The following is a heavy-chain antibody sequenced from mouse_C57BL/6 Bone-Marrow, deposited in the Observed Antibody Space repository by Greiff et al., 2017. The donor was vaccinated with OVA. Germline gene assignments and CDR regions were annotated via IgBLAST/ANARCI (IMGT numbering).Heavy chain of an antibody. J-gene: IGHJ3*01. CDR2: ISSGGSYT. Sequence: EVMLVESGGDLVKPGGSLKLSCAASGFTFSSYGMSWVRQTPDKRLEWVATISSGGSYTYYPDSVKGRFTISRDNAKNTLYLQMSSLKSKDTAMYYCASQSDGYVRFAYWGQGTLVTVTA. V-gene: IGHV5-6*02. CDR3: ASQSDGYVRFAY. D-gene: IGHD2-3*01. CDR1: GFTFSSYG.